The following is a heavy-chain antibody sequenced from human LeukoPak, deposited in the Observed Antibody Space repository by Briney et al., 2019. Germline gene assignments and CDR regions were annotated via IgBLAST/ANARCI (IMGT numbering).Heavy chain of an antibody. Sequence: PGGSLRLSCAASGFTFNKFAMSWVRQAPGKGLEWVSAISGSGGSTYYADSVKGRFTISRDNSKNTLYLQMNSLRAEDTAVYYCGKDLNYGLDYWGQGTLVTVSS. CDR1: GFTFNKFA. D-gene: IGHD4-11*01. J-gene: IGHJ4*02. CDR2: ISGSGGST. CDR3: GKDLNYGLDY. V-gene: IGHV3-23*01.